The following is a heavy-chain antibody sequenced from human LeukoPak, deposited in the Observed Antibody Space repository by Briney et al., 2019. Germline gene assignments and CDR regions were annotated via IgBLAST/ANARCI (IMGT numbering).Heavy chain of an antibody. V-gene: IGHV3-30*04. J-gene: IGHJ4*02. CDR2: ISYDGRNK. CDR3: ARDGGSSGWYPMGY. D-gene: IGHD6-19*01. CDR1: GFTFSSYA. Sequence: GGSLRLSCAASGFTFSSYAMHWVRQAPGKGLEWVAVISYDGRNKYYAGSVKGRFTISRDNSKNTLYLQMNSLRVEDMAVYYCARDGGSSGWYPMGYWGQGTLVTVSS.